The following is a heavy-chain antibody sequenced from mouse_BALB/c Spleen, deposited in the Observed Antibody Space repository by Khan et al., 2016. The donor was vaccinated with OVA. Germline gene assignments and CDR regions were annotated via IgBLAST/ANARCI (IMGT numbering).Heavy chain of an antibody. J-gene: IGHJ3*01. CDR2: IDPESGNT. CDR3: ARNWPFAY. Sequence: VQLKESGAELVRPGALVKLSCKASGFTFKDYYIHWVKQRPEQGLEWIGLIDPESGNTVYDPRFQGKASITADTTSNTAYLQLNSLTSEDTAVYFCARNWPFAYWGQGTLVTVST. D-gene: IGHD4-1*01. V-gene: IGHV14-1*02. CDR1: GFTFKDYY.